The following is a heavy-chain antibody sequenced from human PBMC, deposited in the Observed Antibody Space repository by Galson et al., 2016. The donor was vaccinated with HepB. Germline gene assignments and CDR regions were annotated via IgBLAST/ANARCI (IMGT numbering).Heavy chain of an antibody. V-gene: IGHV1-69*13. Sequence: SVKVSCKASGGTFNSLPINWVRQAPGLGLEWIGGLIPIFGTTNFAQNFRGRVTITADEATNTEYMELRSLRSADTAIYYCVSVPADIRWALYMDVWVTGTTVTVSS. J-gene: IGHJ6*03. CDR1: GGTFNSLP. CDR2: LIPIFGTT. CDR3: VSVPADIRWALYMDV. D-gene: IGHD3-3*02.